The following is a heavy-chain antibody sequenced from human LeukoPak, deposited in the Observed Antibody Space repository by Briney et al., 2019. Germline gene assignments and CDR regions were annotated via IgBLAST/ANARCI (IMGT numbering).Heavy chain of an antibody. Sequence: ASVKVSCKASGYTFTSYAMHWVRQAPGQRLEWMGWINAGNGNTKYSQKFQGRVTITRDTSASTAYMELSSLRSEDTAVYYCARDMVRGVIIRMDAFDIWGQGTMVTVSS. V-gene: IGHV1-3*01. CDR1: GYTFTSYA. CDR3: ARDMVRGVIIRMDAFDI. CDR2: INAGNGNT. D-gene: IGHD3-10*01. J-gene: IGHJ3*02.